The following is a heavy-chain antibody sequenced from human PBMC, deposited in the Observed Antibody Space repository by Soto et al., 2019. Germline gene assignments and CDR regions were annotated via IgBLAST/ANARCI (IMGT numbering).Heavy chain of an antibody. CDR1: GFTFSSYW. V-gene: IGHV3-74*01. D-gene: IGHD4-4*01. CDR2: INSDGSST. Sequence: GSLRLPCAASGFTFSSYWMHWVRQAPGKGLVWVSRINSDGSSTSYADSVKGRFTISRDNAKNTLYLQMNSLRAEDTAVYYCARVESTVTYYYYGMDVWGQGTTVTVSS. CDR3: ARVESTVTYYYYGMDV. J-gene: IGHJ6*02.